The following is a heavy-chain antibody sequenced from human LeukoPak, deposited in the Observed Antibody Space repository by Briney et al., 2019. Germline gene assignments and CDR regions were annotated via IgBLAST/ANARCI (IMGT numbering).Heavy chain of an antibody. CDR1: GGTFTSYA. V-gene: IGHV1-69*05. Sequence: SVKVSCKASGGTFTSYAISWVRQAPGQGLEWMGGIIPIFGTANYAQKFQGRVTITTDESTSTAYMELSSLRSEDTAVYYCARCIAARDYYYYMDVWGKGTTVTVSS. CDR3: ARCIAARDYYYYMDV. D-gene: IGHD6-6*01. J-gene: IGHJ6*03. CDR2: IIPIFGTA.